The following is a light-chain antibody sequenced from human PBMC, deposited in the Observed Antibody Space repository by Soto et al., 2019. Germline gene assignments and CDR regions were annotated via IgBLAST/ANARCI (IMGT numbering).Light chain of an antibody. CDR3: QQYNNWPIT. J-gene: IGKJ5*01. Sequence: EIVMTQSPATLSVSPGERATLSCRASQSVRSKLAWYQQKPVQAPRLLIYDASTRATGIPARFSGSGSGTEFTLTISSLQSEDFAVYYCQQYNNWPITFGQGTRLEI. V-gene: IGKV3-15*01. CDR2: DAS. CDR1: QSVRSK.